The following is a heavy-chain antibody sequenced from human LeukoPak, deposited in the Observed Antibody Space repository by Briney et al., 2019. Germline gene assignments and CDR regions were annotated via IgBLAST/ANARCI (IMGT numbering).Heavy chain of an antibody. CDR3: AREGGSSWYSRDFYYIDV. D-gene: IGHD6-13*01. Sequence: GGSLRLSCAASGFTVSSNYMSWVRQAPGKGLEWVSVIYSGGSTYYADSVKGRFTISRDNSKNTLYLQMNSLRAEDTAVYYCAREGGSSWYSRDFYYIDVWGKGTTVTVSS. V-gene: IGHV3-53*01. CDR2: IYSGGST. J-gene: IGHJ6*03. CDR1: GFTVSSNY.